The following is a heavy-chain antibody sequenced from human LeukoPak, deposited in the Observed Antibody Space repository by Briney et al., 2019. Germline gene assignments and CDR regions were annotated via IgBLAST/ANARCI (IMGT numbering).Heavy chain of an antibody. CDR1: GGSFSGYY. CDR3: ARGRITFGGVIVKYYFDY. V-gene: IGHV4-34*01. Sequence: PSETLSLTCAVYGGSFSGYYWSWIRQPPGKGLEWIGEINHSGSTNYNPSLKSRVTISVDTSKNQFSLKLSSVTAADTAVYYCARGRITFGGVIVKYYFDYWGQGTLVTVSS. CDR2: INHSGST. D-gene: IGHD3-16*02. J-gene: IGHJ4*02.